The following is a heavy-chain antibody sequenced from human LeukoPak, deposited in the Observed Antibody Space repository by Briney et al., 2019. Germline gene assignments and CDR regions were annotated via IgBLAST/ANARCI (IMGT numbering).Heavy chain of an antibody. CDR3: TRDYWEYGDYFSDF. CDR2: IRQLGNEK. Sequence: GGSLRLSCAASGFTFSSYWMSWVRQAPGKGLEWVANIRQLGNEKYYVDSVKGRFTISRDNAKNSLYLRMNSLRAEDTAVYYCTRDYWEYGDYFSDFWGTGTQVTVSS. CDR1: GFTFSSYW. D-gene: IGHD4-17*01. J-gene: IGHJ4*02. V-gene: IGHV3-7*01.